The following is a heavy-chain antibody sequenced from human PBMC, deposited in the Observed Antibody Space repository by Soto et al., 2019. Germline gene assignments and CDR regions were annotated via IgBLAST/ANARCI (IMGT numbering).Heavy chain of an antibody. V-gene: IGHV4-34*01. J-gene: IGHJ4*02. CDR2: INHSGST. D-gene: IGHD4-17*01. CDR1: GEPFSGYI. Sequence: SETXSLTCAVYGEPFSGYIWTWIRQTPGKGLEWIGQINHSGSTNYNPSLKSRVTISVDTSKNQFSLKLSSVTAADTAVYYCARRCGASFDYWGQGTLVTVSS. CDR3: ARRCGASFDY.